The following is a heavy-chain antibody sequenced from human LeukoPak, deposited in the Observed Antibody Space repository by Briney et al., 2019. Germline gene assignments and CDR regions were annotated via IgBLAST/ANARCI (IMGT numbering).Heavy chain of an antibody. J-gene: IGHJ4*02. CDR3: ASIVYSGYDSNDY. CDR2: ISSRSSYI. Sequence: GGSLRLSCAASGFTFSNAWMSWVRQAPGKGLEWVSSISSRSSYIYYADSVKGRFTISRDNAKNSLYLQMNSLRAEDTAVYYCASIVYSGYDSNDYWGQGTLVTVSS. V-gene: IGHV3-21*01. CDR1: GFTFSNAW. D-gene: IGHD5-12*01.